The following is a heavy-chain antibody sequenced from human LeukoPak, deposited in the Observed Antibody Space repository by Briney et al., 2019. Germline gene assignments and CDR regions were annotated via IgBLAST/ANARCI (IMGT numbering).Heavy chain of an antibody. CDR2: INPNSGGT. V-gene: IGHV1-2*02. Sequence: WASVKVSCKASGYTFTGYYMHWVRQAPGQGLEWTGWINPNSGGTNYAQKFQGRVTMTRDTSISTAYMELSSLRSEDTAVYYCARVDGYSYGGNFDYWGQGTLVTVSS. CDR1: GYTFTGYY. D-gene: IGHD5-18*01. CDR3: ARVDGYSYGGNFDY. J-gene: IGHJ4*02.